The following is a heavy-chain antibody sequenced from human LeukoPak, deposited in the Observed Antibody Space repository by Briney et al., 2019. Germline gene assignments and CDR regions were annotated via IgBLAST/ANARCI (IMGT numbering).Heavy chain of an antibody. Sequence: SQTLSLTCTGSGGSISSGSYYWRWSRQPAGKGLEWIGRIYTSGSTNYNPSRKSRVTISVDTSKNQFSLKLSSVTAADTAVYYCAREGGSGSYYFPLHYYYYYMDVWGKGTTVTISS. D-gene: IGHD3-10*01. CDR3: AREGGSGSYYFPLHYYYYYMDV. V-gene: IGHV4-61*02. CDR2: IYTSGST. CDR1: GGSISSGSYY. J-gene: IGHJ6*03.